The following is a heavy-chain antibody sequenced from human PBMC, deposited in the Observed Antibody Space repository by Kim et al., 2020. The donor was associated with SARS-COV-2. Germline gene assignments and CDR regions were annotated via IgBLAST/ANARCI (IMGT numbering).Heavy chain of an antibody. V-gene: IGHV3-23*01. J-gene: IGHJ5*02. CDR1: GFSFSNYG. Sequence: GGSLRLSCAASGFSFSNYGMSWVRQAPGKGLEWVSAISESGENTYYTDSVKGRLTISRDNSNSTLYLQMHSLRAEDTAIYFCAREGSTSYNWFDPWCQVT. CDR2: ISESGENT. CDR3: AREGSTSYNWFDP. D-gene: IGHD1-26*01.